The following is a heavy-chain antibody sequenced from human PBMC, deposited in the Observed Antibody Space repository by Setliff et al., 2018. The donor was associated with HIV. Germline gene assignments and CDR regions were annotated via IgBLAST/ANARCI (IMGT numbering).Heavy chain of an antibody. V-gene: IGHV5-51*01. Sequence: GESLKISCKGSGYRFTNYWIAWVRQMPGKGLEWMGIIYPGDSDTRYSPTFQGQVTISADKSMSTAYLQWNSLKASETAMYYCARHNRLLDYWGQGTLVTVSS. J-gene: IGHJ4*02. D-gene: IGHD2-21*02. CDR2: IYPGDSDT. CDR3: ARHNRLLDY. CDR1: GYRFTNYW.